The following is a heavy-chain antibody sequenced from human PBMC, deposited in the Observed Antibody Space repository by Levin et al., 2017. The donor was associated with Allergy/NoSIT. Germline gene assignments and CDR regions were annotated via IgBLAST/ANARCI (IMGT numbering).Heavy chain of an antibody. V-gene: IGHV4-59*01. J-gene: IGHJ3*02. CDR3: ARSYSSGWNDAFDI. CDR2: IYYSGST. D-gene: IGHD6-19*01. Sequence: RASETLSLTCTVSGGSISSYYWSWIRQPPGKGLEWIGYIYYSGSTNYNPSLKSRVTISVDTSKNQFSLKLSSVTAADTAVYYCARSYSSGWNDAFDIWGQGTMVTVSS. CDR1: GGSISSYY.